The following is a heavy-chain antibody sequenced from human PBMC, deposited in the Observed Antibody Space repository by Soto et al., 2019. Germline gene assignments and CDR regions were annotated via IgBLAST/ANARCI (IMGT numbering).Heavy chain of an antibody. D-gene: IGHD5-18*01. Sequence: SETLSLTCTVSGGSISSYYWSWIRQPAGKGLEWIGRIYTSGSTNYNPSLKSRVTMSVDTSKNQFSLKLSSVTAADTAVYYCARVGYSYGYGYFDYWGQGTLVTVSS. CDR2: IYTSGST. CDR3: ARVGYSYGYGYFDY. V-gene: IGHV4-4*07. CDR1: GGSISSYY. J-gene: IGHJ4*02.